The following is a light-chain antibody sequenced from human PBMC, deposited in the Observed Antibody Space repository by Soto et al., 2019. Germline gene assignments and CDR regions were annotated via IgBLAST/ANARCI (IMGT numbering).Light chain of an antibody. V-gene: IGLV2-14*01. CDR3: SSYTSRSTNYV. CDR2: EVS. CDR1: SSDVGGYNY. J-gene: IGLJ1*01. Sequence: QSALTQPASVSGSPGQSITISCTGTSSDVGGYNYVSWYQQHPGKAPKLMIYEVSNRPSGVSNRFSGSKSGNTASLTISGLQAEDEADYYCSSYTSRSTNYVFGNATKATV.